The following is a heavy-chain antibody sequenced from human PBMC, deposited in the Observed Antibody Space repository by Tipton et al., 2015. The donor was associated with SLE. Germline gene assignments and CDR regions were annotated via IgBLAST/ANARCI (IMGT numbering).Heavy chain of an antibody. D-gene: IGHD4-17*01. V-gene: IGHV3-21*01. CDR1: GFTFSSFM. CDR3: ARVPLQDYEVYFQH. Sequence: SLRLSCAASGFTFSSFMMSWVRQAPGKGLEWVSSISSSGRYINYADSVKGRFTISRDNAKNSVYLQMTSLRAEDTAVYYCARVPLQDYEVYFQHWGQGTLVTVSS. CDR2: ISSSGRYI. J-gene: IGHJ1*01.